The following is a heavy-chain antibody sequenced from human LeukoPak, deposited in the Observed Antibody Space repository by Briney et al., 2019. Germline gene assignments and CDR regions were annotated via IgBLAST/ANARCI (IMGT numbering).Heavy chain of an antibody. Sequence: SETLSLTCAVYGGSFSGYYWSWIRQPPGKGLEWIGEINNSGSTNYNPSLKSRVTISVDTSKNQFSLKLSSVTAADTAVYYCARGSHYYDSSGYYEGVSSPYYFDYWGQGTLVTVSS. V-gene: IGHV4-34*01. CDR2: INNSGST. D-gene: IGHD3-22*01. J-gene: IGHJ4*02. CDR3: ARGSHYYDSSGYYEGVSSPYYFDY. CDR1: GGSFSGYY.